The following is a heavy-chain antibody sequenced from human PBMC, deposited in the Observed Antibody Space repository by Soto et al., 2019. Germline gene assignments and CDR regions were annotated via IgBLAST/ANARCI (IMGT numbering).Heavy chain of an antibody. Sequence: GGSLRLSCAASGFTFSSYSMNWVRQAPGKGLEWVSSISSSSSYIYYADSVKGRFTISRDNAKNSLYLQMNSLRAEDTAVYYCARAGVGYYDFWSGYYTVAFDIWGQGTMVT. V-gene: IGHV3-21*01. D-gene: IGHD3-3*01. CDR2: ISSSSSYI. CDR3: ARAGVGYYDFWSGYYTVAFDI. CDR1: GFTFSSYS. J-gene: IGHJ3*02.